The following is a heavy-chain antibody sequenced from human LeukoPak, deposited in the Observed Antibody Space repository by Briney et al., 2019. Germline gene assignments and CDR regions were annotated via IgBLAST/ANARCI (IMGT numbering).Heavy chain of an antibody. J-gene: IGHJ3*02. CDR2: INPNSGGT. V-gene: IGHV1-2*02. CDR3: ARGEGVPAAIPDDGFDI. D-gene: IGHD2-2*01. CDR1: GYTFTGYY. Sequence: ASVKVSCKASGYTFTGYYMHWVRQAPGQGLEWMGWINPNSGGTNYAQKFQGRVTMTRDTSISTAYMELSRLRSDDTAVYYCARGEGVPAAIPDDGFDIWGQGTMVTVSS.